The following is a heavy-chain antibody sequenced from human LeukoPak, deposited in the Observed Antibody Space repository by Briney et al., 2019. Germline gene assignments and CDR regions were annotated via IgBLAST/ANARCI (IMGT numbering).Heavy chain of an antibody. J-gene: IGHJ4*02. CDR3: ARAATDYGDHGPFDC. CDR1: GGSISSYY. V-gene: IGHV4-4*07. Sequence: SETLSLICTVSGGSISSYYWSWIRQPAGKGLEWIGRIYTSGSTNYNPSLKSRVTISVDTSKNQFSLKLSSVTATDTAVYYCARAATDYGDHGPFDCWGQGTLVTVSS. D-gene: IGHD4-17*01. CDR2: IYTSGST.